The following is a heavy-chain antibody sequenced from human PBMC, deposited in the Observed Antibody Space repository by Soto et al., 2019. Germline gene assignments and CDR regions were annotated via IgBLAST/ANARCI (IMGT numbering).Heavy chain of an antibody. CDR3: ARGYDYGDSNWFDP. D-gene: IGHD4-17*01. Sequence: QVQLVQSGAEVKKPGASVKVSCKASGYAFTSYDINWVRQATGQGLEWMGWMNPNSGNTGYAQKFQGRVTMTRNTSISTAYMGLSSLRSEDTAVYYCARGYDYGDSNWFDPWGQGTLVTVSS. J-gene: IGHJ5*02. CDR1: GYAFTSYD. CDR2: MNPNSGNT. V-gene: IGHV1-8*01.